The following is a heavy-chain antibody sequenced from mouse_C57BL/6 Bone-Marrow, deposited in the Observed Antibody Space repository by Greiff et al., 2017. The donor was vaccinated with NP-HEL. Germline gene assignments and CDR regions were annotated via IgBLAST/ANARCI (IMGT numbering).Heavy chain of an antibody. Sequence: VQLVESGAELVRPGASVKLSCKASGYTFTDYYINWVKQRPGQGLEWIARIYPGSGNTYYNEKFKGKATLTAEKSSSTAYMQLSSLTSEDSAVYFCARVGGNYGDFDVWGTGTTVTVSS. J-gene: IGHJ1*03. CDR2: IYPGSGNT. CDR3: ARVGGNYGDFDV. CDR1: GYTFTDYY. V-gene: IGHV1-76*01. D-gene: IGHD2-1*01.